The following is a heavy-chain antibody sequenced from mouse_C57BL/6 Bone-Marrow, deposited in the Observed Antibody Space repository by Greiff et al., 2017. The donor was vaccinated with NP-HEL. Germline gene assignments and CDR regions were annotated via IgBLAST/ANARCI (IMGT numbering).Heavy chain of an antibody. CDR3: TTSPGYFDY. Sequence: EVKLMESGAELVRPGASVKLSCTASGFNIKDDYMHWVKQRPEQGLEWIGWIDPENGDTEYASKFQGKATITADPSSNTAYLQLSSLTSEDTAVYYCTTSPGYFDYWGQGTTLTVSS. V-gene: IGHV14-4*01. J-gene: IGHJ2*01. CDR1: GFNIKDDY. CDR2: IDPENGDT.